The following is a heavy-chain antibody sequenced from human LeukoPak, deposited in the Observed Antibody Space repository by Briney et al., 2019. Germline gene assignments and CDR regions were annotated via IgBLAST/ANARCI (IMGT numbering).Heavy chain of an antibody. J-gene: IGHJ6*03. CDR2: IIPILGIA. Sequence: GASVKASCKASGGTFSSYAISWVRQAPGQGLEWMGRIIPILGIANYAQKFQGRVTITADKSTSTAYMELSSLRSEDTAVYYCARDRVYDFWSGYPGHYYYMDVWGKGTTVTVSS. D-gene: IGHD3-3*01. CDR1: GGTFSSYA. CDR3: ARDRVYDFWSGYPGHYYYMDV. V-gene: IGHV1-69*04.